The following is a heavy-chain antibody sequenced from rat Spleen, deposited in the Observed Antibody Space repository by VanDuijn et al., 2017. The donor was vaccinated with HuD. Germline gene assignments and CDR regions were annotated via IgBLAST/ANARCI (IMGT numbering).Heavy chain of an antibody. J-gene: IGHJ2*01. V-gene: IGHV2-47*01. CDR3: AVAGYGY. CDR2: IWSGGGT. D-gene: IGHD1-7*01. CDR1: GFSLTSNG. Sequence: QVQLKESGPGLVQPSQTLSLTCAVSGFSLTSNGVSWIRQPPGKGLEWMGIIWSGGGTDYNSAIKSRLSISRDTSKSQVFLKMNSLKCEDTATYYCAVAGYGYWGQGVMVTVSS.